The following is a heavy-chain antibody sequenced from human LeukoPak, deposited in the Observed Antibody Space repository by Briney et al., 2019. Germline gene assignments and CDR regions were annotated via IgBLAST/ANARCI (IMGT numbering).Heavy chain of an antibody. Sequence: ASVKVSCKASGYTFTSYDINWVRQATGQGLEWMGWMNPNSGNTGYAQKFQGRVTMTRNTSISTAYMELSSLRSEDTAVYYCASTYYDYVWGSYRYTHYYYYMDVWGKGTTVTVSS. CDR3: ASTYYDYVWGSYRYTHYYYYMDV. CDR2: MNPNSGNT. D-gene: IGHD3-16*02. J-gene: IGHJ6*03. CDR1: GYTFTSYD. V-gene: IGHV1-8*01.